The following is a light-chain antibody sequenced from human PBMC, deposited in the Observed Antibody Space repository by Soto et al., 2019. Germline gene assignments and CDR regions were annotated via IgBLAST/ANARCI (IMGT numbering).Light chain of an antibody. CDR1: SGDVGNYDL. CDR2: EVS. V-gene: IGLV2-14*02. J-gene: IGLJ1*01. Sequence: QSALTQPASVSGSPGQSITISCTGSSGDVGNYDLVSWYQQIPGKAPQLMIFEVSRRPSGVSDRFSGSKSGNMASLTISGVQPDDEADYYCSSYRSSDTLEVFGTGTKLTVL. CDR3: SSYRSSDTLEV.